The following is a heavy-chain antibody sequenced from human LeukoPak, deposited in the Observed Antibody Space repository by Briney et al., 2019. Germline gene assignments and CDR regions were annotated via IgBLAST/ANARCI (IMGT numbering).Heavy chain of an antibody. Sequence: KDGESLKISCKGSGYSFTNYWIGWVRQMPGNGLEWMGIIYPDDSDTRYSPSFQRQVTISADKSISTAYLQWSSLKASDTAMYYCARRSQDGSGYDSAWDYFDYWGQGTLVTVSS. CDR1: GYSFTNYW. CDR3: ARRSQDGSGYDSAWDYFDY. J-gene: IGHJ4*02. CDR2: IYPDDSDT. D-gene: IGHD5-12*01. V-gene: IGHV5-51*01.